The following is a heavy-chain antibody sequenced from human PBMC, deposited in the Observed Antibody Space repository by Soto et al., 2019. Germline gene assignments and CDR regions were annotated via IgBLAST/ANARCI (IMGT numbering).Heavy chain of an antibody. CDR3: ARVWLGSWSYPWGPFDY. CDR1: GGTFSSYA. CDR2: IIPIFGTA. D-gene: IGHD3-10*01. V-gene: IGHV1-69*06. Sequence: QVQLVQSGAEVKKPGYSVKVSCKASGGTFSSYAISWVRQAPGQGLEWLGGIIPIFGTANYAQKFQGRVTITADKSTSTAYMELRSLRSEDTAVYYCARVWLGSWSYPWGPFDYWGQGTLVTVSS. J-gene: IGHJ4*02.